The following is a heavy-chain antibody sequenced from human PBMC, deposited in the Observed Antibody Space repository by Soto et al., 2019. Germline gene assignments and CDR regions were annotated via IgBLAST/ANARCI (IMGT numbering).Heavy chain of an antibody. CDR3: AKDIHQLLYYYYGMDV. CDR1: GFTFSSYG. CDR2: ISYDGSNK. J-gene: IGHJ6*02. Sequence: GGSLRLSCAASGFTFSSYGMHWVRQAPGKGLEWVAVISYDGSNKYYADSVKGRFTISRDNSKNTLYLQMNSLRAEDTAVYYCAKDIHQLLYYYYGMDVWGQGTTVTVSS. D-gene: IGHD2-2*01. V-gene: IGHV3-30*18.